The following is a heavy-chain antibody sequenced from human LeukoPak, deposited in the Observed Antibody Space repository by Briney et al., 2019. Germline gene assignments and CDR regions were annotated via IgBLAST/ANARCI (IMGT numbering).Heavy chain of an antibody. D-gene: IGHD5-12*01. CDR3: ARDLVATNNYYYYYGMDV. J-gene: IGHJ6*02. Sequence: GGSLRPSCAASGSTFSSYAMHWVCQAPGKGLKWVAVISYDGSNKYYADSVKGRFTISRDNSKNTLYLQMNSLRAEDTAVYYCARDLVATNNYYYYYGMDVWGQGTTVTVSS. CDR2: ISYDGSNK. V-gene: IGHV3-30*04. CDR1: GSTFSSYA.